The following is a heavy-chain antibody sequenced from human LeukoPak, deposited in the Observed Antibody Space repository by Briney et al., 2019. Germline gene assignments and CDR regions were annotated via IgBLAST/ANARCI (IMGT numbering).Heavy chain of an antibody. Sequence: PSDTLSLTCAVSGYSISSSSYYWGWIRQPPGKGLEWIGSIYYSGSTYYNPSLKSRVTISVDTSKNQFSLKLSSVTAADTAVYYCARHFDIWGQGTMVTVSS. J-gene: IGHJ3*02. V-gene: IGHV4-39*01. CDR2: IYYSGST. CDR3: ARHFDI. CDR1: GYSISSSSYY.